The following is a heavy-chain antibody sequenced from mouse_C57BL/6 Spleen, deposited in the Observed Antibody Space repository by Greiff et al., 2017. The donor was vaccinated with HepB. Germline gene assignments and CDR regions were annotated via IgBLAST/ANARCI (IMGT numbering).Heavy chain of an antibody. CDR1: GFSLTSYG. CDR3: ARHGGWDGAWFAY. V-gene: IGHV2-6-1*01. D-gene: IGHD4-1*01. Sequence: VQRVESGPGLVAPSQSLSITCTVSGFSLTSYGVHWVRQPPGKGLEWLVVIWSDGSTTYNSALKSRLSISKDNSKSQVFLKMNSLQTDDTAMYSCARHGGWDGAWFAYWGQGTLVTVSA. J-gene: IGHJ3*01. CDR2: IWSDGST.